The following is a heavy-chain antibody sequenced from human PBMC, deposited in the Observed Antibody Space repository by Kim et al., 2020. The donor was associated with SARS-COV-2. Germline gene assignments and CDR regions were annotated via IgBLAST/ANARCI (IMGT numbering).Heavy chain of an antibody. D-gene: IGHD3-10*01. V-gene: IGHV4-59*13. Sequence: SETLSLTCTVSGGSISRYYWSWIRQPPGKGLEWIGYIYYSGSTNYNPSLKSRVTISVDTSKNQFSLKLSSVTAADTAVYYCAREPPPAKWFGELPGVFDIWSLGTMVTVSS. CDR3: AREPPPAKWFGELPGVFDI. J-gene: IGHJ3*02. CDR2: IYYSGST. CDR1: GGSISRYY.